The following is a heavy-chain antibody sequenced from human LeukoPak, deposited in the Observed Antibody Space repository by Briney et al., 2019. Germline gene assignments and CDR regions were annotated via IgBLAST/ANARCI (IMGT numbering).Heavy chain of an antibody. CDR2: IYYSGST. Sequence: SETLSLTCTVSGGSISSSSYYWGWIRQPPGKGLEWIGSIYYSGSTYYNPSLKSRVTISVDTSKNQFSLKLSSVTAADTAVYYCARAVFFSRGYYGMDVWGQGTTVTVSS. J-gene: IGHJ6*02. V-gene: IGHV4-39*07. D-gene: IGHD2-21*01. CDR1: GGSISSSSYY. CDR3: ARAVFFSRGYYGMDV.